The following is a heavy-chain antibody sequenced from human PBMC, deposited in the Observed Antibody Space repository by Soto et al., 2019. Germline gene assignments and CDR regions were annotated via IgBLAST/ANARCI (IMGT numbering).Heavy chain of an antibody. Sequence: SETLSLICAVYGGSFSGYYWSWIRQPPGKGLEWIGEINHSGSTNYNPSLKSRVTISVDTSKNQFSLKLSSVTAADTAVYYCARHSSGWIFDYWGQGTLVTVSS. CDR2: INHSGST. D-gene: IGHD6-19*01. J-gene: IGHJ4*02. V-gene: IGHV4-34*01. CDR3: ARHSSGWIFDY. CDR1: GGSFSGYY.